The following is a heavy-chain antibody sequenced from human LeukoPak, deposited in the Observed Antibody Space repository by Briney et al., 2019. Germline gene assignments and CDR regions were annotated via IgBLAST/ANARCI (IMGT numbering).Heavy chain of an antibody. D-gene: IGHD6-19*01. Sequence: PSETLSLTCAVYGGSFSGYYWSWIRQPPGKGLEWIGEINHSGSTNYNPSLKSRVTISVDTSKNQFSLKLSSVTAADTAVYYCARGNGSGWYYFDYWGQGTLVNVSS. V-gene: IGHV4-34*01. CDR1: GGSFSGYY. CDR3: ARGNGSGWYYFDY. J-gene: IGHJ4*02. CDR2: INHSGST.